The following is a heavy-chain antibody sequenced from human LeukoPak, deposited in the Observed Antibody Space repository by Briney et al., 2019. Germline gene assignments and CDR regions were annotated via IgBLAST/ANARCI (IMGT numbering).Heavy chain of an antibody. D-gene: IGHD3-16*01. CDR2: ISSSSSYI. V-gene: IGHV3-21*01. J-gene: IGHJ6*03. CDR3: ARITLGATIANFYYYYMDV. Sequence: GGSLRLSCAASGFTFSSYSMNWVRQAPGKGLEWVSSISSSSSYIYYADSVKGRFTISRDNAKNSLYLQMNSLRAEDTAVYYCARITLGATIANFYYYYMDVWGKGTTVTVSS. CDR1: GFTFSSYS.